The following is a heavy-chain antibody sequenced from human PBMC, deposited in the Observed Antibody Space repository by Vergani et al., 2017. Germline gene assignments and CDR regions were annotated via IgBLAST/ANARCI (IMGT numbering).Heavy chain of an antibody. CDR1: GAPISYWC. V-gene: IGHV4-4*07. D-gene: IGHD7-27*01. Sequence: QVQMQESGQGLVKTSETLSLTCSASGAPISYWCWSWLRQPAGKGLAWIGRLCPSGSTNYKPSLKSRVTMSIDTSKNQFSLKLTSVTAADTAVYYCATGAGPFDIWGQGTLVTVSS. CDR2: LCPSGST. CDR3: ATGAGPFDI. J-gene: IGHJ4*02.